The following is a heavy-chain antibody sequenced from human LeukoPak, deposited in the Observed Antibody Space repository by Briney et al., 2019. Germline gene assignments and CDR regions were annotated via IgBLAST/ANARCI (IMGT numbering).Heavy chain of an antibody. CDR2: IYYSGST. J-gene: IGHJ4*02. CDR1: GGSISSYY. Sequence: PSETLSLTCTVSGGSISSYYWSWIRQPPGKGLEWIGSIYYSGSTYYNPSLKSRVTISVDTSKNQFSLKLSSVTAADTAVYYCAINLDYWGQGTLVTVSS. V-gene: IGHV4-59*05. CDR3: AINLDY.